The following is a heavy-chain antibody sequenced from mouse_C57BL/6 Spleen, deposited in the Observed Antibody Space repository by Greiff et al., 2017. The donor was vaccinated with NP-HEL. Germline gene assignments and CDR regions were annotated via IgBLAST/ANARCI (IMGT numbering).Heavy chain of an antibody. CDR1: GYTFTSYW. D-gene: IGHD6-2*01. J-gene: IGHJ4*01. Sequence: VQLQQPGAELVRPGSSVKLSCKASGYTFTSYWMHWVKQRPIQGLEWIGNIDPSDSETHYNQKFKDKATLTVDKSSSTAYMQLSSLTSEDSAVYYCARSLSPHYAMDYWGQGTSVTVSS. V-gene: IGHV1-52*01. CDR2: IDPSDSET. CDR3: ARSLSPHYAMDY.